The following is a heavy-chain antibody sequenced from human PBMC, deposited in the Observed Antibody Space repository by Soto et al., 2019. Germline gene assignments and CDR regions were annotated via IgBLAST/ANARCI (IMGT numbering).Heavy chain of an antibody. CDR2: ISWNSGSI. V-gene: IGHV3-9*01. J-gene: IGHJ5*02. CDR3: AKVYLIRRIAVSWFDP. D-gene: IGHD6-19*01. Sequence: HPGGSLRLSCAASGFTFDDYAMHWVRQAPGKGLEWVSGISWNSGSIGYADSVKGRFTISRDNAKNSLYLQMNSLRAEDTALYYCAKVYLIRRIAVSWFDPWGQGTLVTVYS. CDR1: GFTFDDYA.